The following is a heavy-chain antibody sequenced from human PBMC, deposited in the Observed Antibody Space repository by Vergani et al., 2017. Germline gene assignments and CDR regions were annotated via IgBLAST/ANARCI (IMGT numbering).Heavy chain of an antibody. Sequence: QVQLVQSGAEVKKPGASVKVSCKASGYTFTGYYMHWVRQAPGQGLEWMGWINPNRGGTNYAQKFQGRVTRTRDTSISTAYMELSMLRSDDTAVYYWARDHLGYVGPHWGQGTLVTVSS. CDR3: ARDHLGYVGPH. CDR2: INPNRGGT. J-gene: IGHJ4*02. D-gene: IGHD2-8*01. V-gene: IGHV1-2*02. CDR1: GYTFTGYY.